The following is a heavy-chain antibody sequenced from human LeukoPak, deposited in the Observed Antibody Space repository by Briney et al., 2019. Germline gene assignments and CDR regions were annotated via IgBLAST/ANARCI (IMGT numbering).Heavy chain of an antibody. V-gene: IGHV3-23*01. CDR1: GFTFSTYA. J-gene: IGHJ4*02. Sequence: GGSLRLSCAASGFTFSTYAMSWVRQAPGKGLEWVSAISAVDGTIHYADSVKGRFTISRDNSKNTLYLQMNSLKSEDTAMYYCARDPGGFYYVSGTYGSFFEYWGQGTQVTVSS. CDR2: ISAVDGTI. D-gene: IGHD3-10*01. CDR3: ARDPGGFYYVSGTYGSFFEY.